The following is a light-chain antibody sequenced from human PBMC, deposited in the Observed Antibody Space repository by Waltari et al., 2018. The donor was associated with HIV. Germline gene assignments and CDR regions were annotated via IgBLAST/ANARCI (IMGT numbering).Light chain of an antibody. V-gene: IGLV2-14*03. Sequence: HSALTQPASVSGSPGQSITISCTGTSRDVGAYYYVPWYPQHPAKAPKLIIYDVTTRPSGVPNRFSGSKSGNTPSLTISGLRTEDEADYYCTSYASGSTPCVFGTGTKVTVL. CDR2: DVT. CDR1: SRDVGAYYY. CDR3: TSYASGSTPCV. J-gene: IGLJ1*01.